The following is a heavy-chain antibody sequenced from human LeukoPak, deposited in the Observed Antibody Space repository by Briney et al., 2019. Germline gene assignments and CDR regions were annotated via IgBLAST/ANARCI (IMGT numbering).Heavy chain of an antibody. J-gene: IGHJ4*02. V-gene: IGHV1-18*01. Sequence: GASVKVSCKASGYNFSSYGISWVRQAPGQGLEWMGWISAYNGNTNYAQKLQGRVTMTTDTSTSTAYMELRSLRSDDTAVYYCARSYCSGGSCTAFDYWGQGTLVTVSS. CDR2: ISAYNGNT. CDR1: GYNFSSYG. CDR3: ARSYCSGGSCTAFDY. D-gene: IGHD2-15*01.